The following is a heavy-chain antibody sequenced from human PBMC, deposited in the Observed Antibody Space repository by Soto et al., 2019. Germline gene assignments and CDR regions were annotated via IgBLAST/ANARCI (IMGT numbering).Heavy chain of an antibody. CDR2: ISAYNGNT. CDR3: ARVKWELLMRLEYYFDY. V-gene: IGHV1-18*04. Sequence: GASVKVSCKASGYTFTSYGISWVRKAPGQGLEWMGWISAYNGNTNYAQKLQGRVTMTTDTSTSTAYMELRSLRSDDTAVYYCARVKWELLMRLEYYFDYWGQLTLVT. D-gene: IGHD1-26*01. J-gene: IGHJ4*02. CDR1: GYTFTSYG.